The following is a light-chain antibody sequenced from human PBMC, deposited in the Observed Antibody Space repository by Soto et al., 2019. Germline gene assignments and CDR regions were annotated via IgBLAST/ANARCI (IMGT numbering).Light chain of an antibody. Sequence: DIQMTQSPSTLSASRGDRVTITCRASQSISSWLAWYQQKQGRAPKLLIYKASSLETGVPSRFSGSGSGTEFTLILSSLQPDDFASYYCQQYGSSSPWTLVQGTKVEIK. CDR1: QSISSW. CDR3: QQYGSSSPWT. V-gene: IGKV1-5*03. J-gene: IGKJ1*01. CDR2: KAS.